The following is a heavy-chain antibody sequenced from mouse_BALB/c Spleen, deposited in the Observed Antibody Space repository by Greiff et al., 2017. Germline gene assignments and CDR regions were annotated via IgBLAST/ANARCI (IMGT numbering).Heavy chain of an antibody. CDR3: ARKDGWFAY. J-gene: IGHJ3*01. D-gene: IGHD2-3*01. V-gene: IGHV5-12-1*01. CDR2: ISSGGGST. CDR1: GFAFSSYD. Sequence: DVMLVESGGGLVKPGGSLKLSCAASGFAFSSYDMSWVRQTPEKRLEWVAYISSGGGSTYYPDTVKGRFTISRDNAKNTLYLQMSSLKSEDTAMYYCARKDGWFAYWGQGTLVTVSA.